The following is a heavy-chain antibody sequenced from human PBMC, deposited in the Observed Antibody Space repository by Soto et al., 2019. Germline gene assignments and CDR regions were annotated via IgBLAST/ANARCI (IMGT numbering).Heavy chain of an antibody. CDR2: INPYSGDT. Sequence: QVQLVQSGAEVKKPGASVKVSCRASGYTFTDYYIHWLRQAPGQGLDWMGWINPYSGDTNCAQKFQVWVTMTRDTSVSTVYMELSSLKSDDTAVYYCARGPSTGDFASWGQGTLVTVS. V-gene: IGHV1-2*04. J-gene: IGHJ4*02. D-gene: IGHD7-27*01. CDR3: ARGPSTGDFAS. CDR1: GYTFTDYY.